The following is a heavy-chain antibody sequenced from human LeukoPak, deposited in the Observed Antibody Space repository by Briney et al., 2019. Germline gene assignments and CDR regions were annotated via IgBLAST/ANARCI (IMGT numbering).Heavy chain of an antibody. D-gene: IGHD6-19*01. Sequence: GGSLRLSCAASGFTFSSFSMNWVRQAPGKGLEWVSYIRSGGTNTDYTGSVKGRFTISRDNAKNSLYLQMNSLRAEDTAVYYCAREPGQWLPPELWGQGTLVTVS. CDR3: AREPGQWLPPEL. CDR1: GFTFSSFS. V-gene: IGHV3-48*04. J-gene: IGHJ4*02. CDR2: IRSGGTNT.